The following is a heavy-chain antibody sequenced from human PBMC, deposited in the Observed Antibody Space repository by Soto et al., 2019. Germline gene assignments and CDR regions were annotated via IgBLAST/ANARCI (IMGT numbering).Heavy chain of an antibody. CDR2: TYYRSRWYS. CDR1: VYGVSSNGAA. J-gene: IGHJ4*02. V-gene: IGHV6-1*01. D-gene: IGHD3-16*01. CDR3: ARDPTGFNSAFEL. Sequence: PSQTLSLTCAISVYGVSSNGAAWNWIIQSPSGGLEWLGRTYYRSRWYSDYAPSVKSRITVNPDTSQNQFSLQLNSVTPEDTAIYYCARDPTGFNSAFELWGQGTLVIVSS.